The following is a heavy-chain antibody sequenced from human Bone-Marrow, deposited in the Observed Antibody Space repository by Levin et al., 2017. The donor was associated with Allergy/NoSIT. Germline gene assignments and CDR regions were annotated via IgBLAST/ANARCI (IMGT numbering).Heavy chain of an antibody. CDR1: GYSVSSYW. Sequence: GGSLRLSCKGSGYSVSSYWISWVRQMPGKGLEWMGRIDPSDSYASYSPSFQGHVTISADRSISTAYLQWSSLKASDTAMYYCARLNSALGYCNSTNCYEGFDYWGQGTLVTVSS. D-gene: IGHD2-2*01. J-gene: IGHJ4*02. V-gene: IGHV5-10-1*01. CDR3: ARLNSALGYCNSTNCYEGFDY. CDR2: IDPSDSYA.